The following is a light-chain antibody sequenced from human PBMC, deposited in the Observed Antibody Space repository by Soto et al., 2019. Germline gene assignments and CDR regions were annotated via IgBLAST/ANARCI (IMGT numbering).Light chain of an antibody. V-gene: IGKV1-16*02. Sequence: DIQMTQSPSSLSASVGDRVTITCRASQGINNFLAWFQQKPGKAPKTLIYDASSLQSGVPSKFSGSGSGTDFTLTISSLQPEDSATYYCQQYKSYPVTFGGGTKVEIK. CDR2: DAS. CDR1: QGINNF. CDR3: QQYKSYPVT. J-gene: IGKJ4*01.